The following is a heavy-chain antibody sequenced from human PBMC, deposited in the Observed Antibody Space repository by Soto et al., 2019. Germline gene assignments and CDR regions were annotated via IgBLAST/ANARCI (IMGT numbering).Heavy chain of an antibody. CDR3: ARDQRIFGVVINYYGMDV. CDR1: GGTFSSYA. CDR2: IIPIFGTA. D-gene: IGHD3-3*01. Sequence: GASVKVSCKASGGTFSSYAISWVRQAPGQGLEWMGGIIPIFGTANYAQKFQGRVTITADESTSTAYMELSSLRSEDTAVYYCARDQRIFGVVINYYGMDVWGQGNTVTVS. V-gene: IGHV1-69*13. J-gene: IGHJ6*02.